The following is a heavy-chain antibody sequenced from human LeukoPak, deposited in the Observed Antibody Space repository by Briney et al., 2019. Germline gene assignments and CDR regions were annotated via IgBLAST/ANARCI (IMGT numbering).Heavy chain of an antibody. CDR1: GGSFSGYY. CDR2: INHSGST. CDR3: ARSDAFDI. Sequence: SETLSLTCAVYGGSFSGYYWSWIRQPPGKGLEWIGEINHSGSTYYNPSLKSRVTISVDTSKNQFSLKLSSVTAADTAVYYCARSDAFDIWGQGTMVTVSS. V-gene: IGHV4-34*01. J-gene: IGHJ3*02.